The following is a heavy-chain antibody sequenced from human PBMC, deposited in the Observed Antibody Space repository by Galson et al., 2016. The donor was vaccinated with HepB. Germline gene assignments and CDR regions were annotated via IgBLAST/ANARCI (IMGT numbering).Heavy chain of an antibody. CDR2: ISTHGSGT. D-gene: IGHD2-2*01. CDR3: ASACSSTTCYGDFDY. J-gene: IGHJ4*02. Sequence: SLRLSCAASGFIFSDFAMHWVRQAPGKGLEYVSTISTHGSGTYYADSVKGRFTISRDNSKNTLYLQMRSLRVEDTALYYCASACSSTTCYGDFDYWGQGTLVTVSS. V-gene: IGHV3-64D*08. CDR1: GFIFSDFA.